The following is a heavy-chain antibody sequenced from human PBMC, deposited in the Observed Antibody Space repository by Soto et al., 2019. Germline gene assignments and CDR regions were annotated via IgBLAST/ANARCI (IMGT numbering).Heavy chain of an antibody. CDR2: ISGSGGST. CDR1: GFTFSSYA. Sequence: EVQLLESGGGLVQPGGSLRLSCAASGFTFSSYAMRWVRQAPGQGLEWVSAISGSGGSTYYADSVKGRFTISRDNSKNTLYLQMNSLRAEDTAVYYCARRGSGSYYDYWGQGTLVIVSS. V-gene: IGHV3-23*01. D-gene: IGHD1-26*01. J-gene: IGHJ4*02. CDR3: ARRGSGSYYDY.